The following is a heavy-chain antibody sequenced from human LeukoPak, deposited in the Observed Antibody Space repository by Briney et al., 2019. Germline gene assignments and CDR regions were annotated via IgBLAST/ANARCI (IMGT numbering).Heavy chain of an antibody. D-gene: IGHD2-15*01. CDR3: ARGEESLLLNYYMDV. CDR1: GYTFTGYY. Sequence: ASVKVSCKASGYTFTGYYMHWVRQAPGQGLEWMGIINPSGGSTSYAQKFQGRVTMTRDMSTSTVYMELSSLRSEDTAVYYCARGEESLLLNYYMDVWGKGTTVTVSS. CDR2: INPSGGST. J-gene: IGHJ6*03. V-gene: IGHV1-46*01.